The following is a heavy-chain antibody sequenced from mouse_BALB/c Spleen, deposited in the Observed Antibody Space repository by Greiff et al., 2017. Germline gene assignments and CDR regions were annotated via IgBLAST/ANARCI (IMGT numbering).Heavy chain of an antibody. V-gene: IGHV5-12-1*01. CDR2: ISSGGGST. CDR3: ARQATTVFDY. J-gene: IGHJ2*01. D-gene: IGHD2-1*01. Sequence: EVHLVESGGGLVKPGGSLKLSCAASGFAFSSYDMSWVRQTPEKRLEWVAYISSGGGSTYYPDTVKGRFTISRDNAKNTLYLQMSSLKSEDTAMYYCARQATTVFDYWGQGTTLTVSS. CDR1: GFAFSSYD.